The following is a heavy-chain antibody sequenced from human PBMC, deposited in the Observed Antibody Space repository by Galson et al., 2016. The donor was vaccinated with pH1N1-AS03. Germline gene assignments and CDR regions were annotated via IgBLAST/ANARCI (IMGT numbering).Heavy chain of an antibody. CDR1: GFTFSSYE. Sequence: SLRLSCAASGFTFSSYEMNWVRQAPGKGLEWVSYITSSGSTIYNADSVKGRFTISRDNAKNSLYLEMNSLRAEDTALYYCAKDIGVLMVYTEGPFDYWGPGTLVTVSS. V-gene: IGHV3-48*03. D-gene: IGHD2-8*01. J-gene: IGHJ4*02. CDR2: ITSSGSTI. CDR3: AKDIGVLMVYTEGPFDY.